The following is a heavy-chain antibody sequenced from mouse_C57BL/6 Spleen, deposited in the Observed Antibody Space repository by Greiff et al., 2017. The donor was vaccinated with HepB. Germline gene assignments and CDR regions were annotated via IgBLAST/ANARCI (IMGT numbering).Heavy chain of an antibody. CDR3: ARRGYYGNYVDY. CDR1: GYAFSSYW. CDR2: IYPGDGDT. J-gene: IGHJ2*01. D-gene: IGHD2-1*01. Sequence: QVQLKQSGAELVKPGASVKISCKASGYAFSSYWMNWVKQRPGKGLEWIGQIYPGDGDTNYNGKFKGTSTLTADKSSSTAYMQLSSLTSEDSAVYFCARRGYYGNYVDYWGQGTTLTVSS. V-gene: IGHV1-80*01.